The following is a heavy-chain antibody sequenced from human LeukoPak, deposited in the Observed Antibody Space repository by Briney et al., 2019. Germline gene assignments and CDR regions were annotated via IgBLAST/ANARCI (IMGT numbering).Heavy chain of an antibody. J-gene: IGHJ6*03. V-gene: IGHV4-61*08. D-gene: IGHD1-26*01. CDR2: IYYSGST. CDR1: GASVSGSAYY. CDR3: AREGGGPYYYYYMDV. Sequence: SETLSLTCTVSGASVSGSAYYWSWIRQPPGKGLEWIGYIYYSGSTNYNPSLKSRVTISVDTSKNQFSLKLSSVTAADTAVYYCAREGGGPYYYYYMDVWGKGTTVTVSS.